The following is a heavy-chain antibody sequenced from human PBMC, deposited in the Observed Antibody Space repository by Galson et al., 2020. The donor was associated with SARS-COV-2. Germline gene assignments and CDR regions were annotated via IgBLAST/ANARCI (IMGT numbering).Heavy chain of an antibody. D-gene: IGHD1-1*01. J-gene: IGHJ4*02. Sequence: ETLSLTCTVSGDSISSFYWSWIRQSPGKGLEWIGYVHYTGSTNYSPSLASRVTMSVDTSKSLFSLRLTSVTAADTAVYYCAGTTLNFDCWGQGTLVTVSS. CDR1: GDSISSFY. CDR3: AGTTLNFDC. CDR2: VHYTGST. V-gene: IGHV4-59*08.